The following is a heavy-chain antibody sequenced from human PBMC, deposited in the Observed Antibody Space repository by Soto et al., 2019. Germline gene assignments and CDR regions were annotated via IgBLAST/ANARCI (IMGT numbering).Heavy chain of an antibody. CDR3: ARSDGRY. CDR1: GDSISSSKW. V-gene: IGHV4-4*02. Sequence: SETLSLTCAVAGDSISSSKWWSWVRQPPGKGLEWIGEIYHSGSTNYNPSLKSRVTISVDTSKNQFSLKLSSVTAADTAVYYCARSDGRYWGQGTLVTVSS. CDR2: IYHSGST. J-gene: IGHJ4*02.